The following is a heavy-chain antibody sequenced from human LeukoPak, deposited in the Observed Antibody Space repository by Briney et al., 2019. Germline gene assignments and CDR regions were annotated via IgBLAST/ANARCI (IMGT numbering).Heavy chain of an antibody. J-gene: IGHJ3*02. CDR1: GFTFSSYA. V-gene: IGHV3-23*01. CDR2: ISGSGGST. Sequence: GGSLRLSCAASGFTFSSYAMSWVRQAPGKGLEWVSAISGSGGSTYYADSVKGRFTVSRDNSKNTLYLQMNSLRDEDTAVYYCAREGYSYAFTALDIWGQGTMVTVSS. CDR3: AREGYSYAFTALDI. D-gene: IGHD3-16*01.